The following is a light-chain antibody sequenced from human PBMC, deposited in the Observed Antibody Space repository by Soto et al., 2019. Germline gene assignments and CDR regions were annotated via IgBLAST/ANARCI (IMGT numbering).Light chain of an antibody. CDR1: SSHIGTGHD. CDR2: DNN. CDR3: QSYDSSLSGPWV. Sequence: QAVVTQPPSVSGAPGQRVTISCTGSSSHIGTGHDVYWYQHLPGTAPKLLIYDNNQRPSGVPDRFSGSKSGTSASLAITGLQAEDEADYYCQSYDSSLSGPWVFGGGTKLTVL. V-gene: IGLV1-40*01. J-gene: IGLJ3*02.